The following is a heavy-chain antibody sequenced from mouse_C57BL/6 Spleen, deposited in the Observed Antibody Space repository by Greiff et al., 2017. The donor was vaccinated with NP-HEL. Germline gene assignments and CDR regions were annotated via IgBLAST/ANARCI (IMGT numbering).Heavy chain of an antibody. J-gene: IGHJ3*01. CDR2: IWSGGST. CDR1: GFSLTSYG. V-gene: IGHV2-2*01. CDR3: AREFPYDYDVAWYAY. D-gene: IGHD2-4*01. Sequence: QVQLQQSGPGLVQPSQSLSITCTVSGFSLTSYGVHWVRQSPGKGLEWLGVIWSGGSTDYNAAFISRLSISKDNSKSQVLFKMSRLQADDTAIYCCAREFPYDYDVAWYAYWGKGTLVTVSA.